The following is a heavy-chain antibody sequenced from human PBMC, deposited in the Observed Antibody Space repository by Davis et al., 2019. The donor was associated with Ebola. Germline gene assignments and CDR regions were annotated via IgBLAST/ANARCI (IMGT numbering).Heavy chain of an antibody. V-gene: IGHV3-15*01. D-gene: IGHD2-15*01. CDR3: TSQWSMDDY. CDR1: GFTFSSYA. CDR2: IKSKTDGGTT. Sequence: GGSLRLSCAASGFTFSSYAMSWVRQAPGKGLEWVGRIKSKTDGGTTDYAAPVKGRFTISRDDSKNTLYLQMNSLKTEDTAVYYCTSQWSMDDYWGQGTLVTVSS. J-gene: IGHJ4*02.